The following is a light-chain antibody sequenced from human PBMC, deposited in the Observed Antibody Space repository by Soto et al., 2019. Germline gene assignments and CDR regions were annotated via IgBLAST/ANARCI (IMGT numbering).Light chain of an antibody. Sequence: EIVVTHSPATLSVSPGERATLSCRASQSVGNNFAWYQQKPGQAPTLLIFATSTRATGVPARFSGSGSGTEFTITISSLQSEDFAVYYCQQYGDWPLTFGGGAKVEIE. CDR1: QSVGNN. J-gene: IGKJ4*01. CDR2: ATS. CDR3: QQYGDWPLT. V-gene: IGKV3-15*01.